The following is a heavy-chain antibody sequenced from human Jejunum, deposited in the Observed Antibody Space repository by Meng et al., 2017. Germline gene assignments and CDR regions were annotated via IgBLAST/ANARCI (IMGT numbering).Heavy chain of an antibody. D-gene: IGHD4-11*01. Sequence: GGSLRLSCAASGFTFSDRYMTWVRQAPGKGPEWLSHITNTGSDMYYADSVKGRFTISRDNAKNSLFLQMNSLRVEDTAVYYCARVRPTTYHYGMDVWGQGTTVTVSS. CDR3: ARVRPTTYHYGMDV. CDR1: GFTFSDRY. CDR2: ITNTGSDM. J-gene: IGHJ6*02. V-gene: IGHV3-11*01.